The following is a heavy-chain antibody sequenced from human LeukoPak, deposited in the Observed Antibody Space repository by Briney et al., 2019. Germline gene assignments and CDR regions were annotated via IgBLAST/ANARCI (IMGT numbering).Heavy chain of an antibody. J-gene: IGHJ4*02. CDR1: GFTFSIFW. Sequence: GGPLRLSCAASGFTFSIFWMSWVRQAPGKGLEWVANIKQDGSAKYYVDSVKGRFTISRDNARNSLYLEMNNLRAEDTAIYYCATSYDSSGNNWGQGTLVTVSS. V-gene: IGHV3-7*01. D-gene: IGHD3-22*01. CDR3: ATSYDSSGNN. CDR2: IKQDGSAK.